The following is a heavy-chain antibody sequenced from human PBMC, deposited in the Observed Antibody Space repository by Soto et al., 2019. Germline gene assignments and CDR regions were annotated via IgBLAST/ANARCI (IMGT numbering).Heavy chain of an antibody. CDR2: INPNSGGT. Sequence: QVQLVQSGAEVKKPGASVKVSCKASGYTFTGYYLHWVRQAPGQGLEWMGWINPNSGGTNYAQEFQGVVSMTRATSTSTDYMELSRVRSDDTAVYDCARGGSGWPPYYYYYGMGVWGQGTTVTGSS. J-gene: IGHJ6*02. CDR1: GYTFTGYY. V-gene: IGHV1-2*02. D-gene: IGHD6-19*01. CDR3: ARGGSGWPPYYYYYGMGV.